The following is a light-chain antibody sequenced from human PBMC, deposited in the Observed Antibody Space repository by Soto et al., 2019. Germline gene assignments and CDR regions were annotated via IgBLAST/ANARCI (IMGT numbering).Light chain of an antibody. CDR1: SSDVGAYNF. CDR2: DVG. J-gene: IGLJ1*01. CDR3: SSYTSSSTLYV. V-gene: IGLV2-14*01. Sequence: QSVLTQPASVSGSPGQSITISCTGTSSDVGAYNFLSWYQQHPGKAPKLMIYDVGNRPSGVSNRFSGSKSGNTASLTISGLQAEDEADYYCSSYTSSSTLYVFGTGTKVTV.